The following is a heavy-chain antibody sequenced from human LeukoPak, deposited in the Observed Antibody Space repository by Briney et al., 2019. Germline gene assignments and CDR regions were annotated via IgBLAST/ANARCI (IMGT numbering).Heavy chain of an antibody. CDR3: AKRGRGGGEVAGYDC. CDR2: ISYDGSNK. Sequence: GGSLRLSCAASGLTFSSYAMHWVRQAPGKGLEWVAVISYDGSNKYYADSVKGRFTISRDNSKNTLYLQMNSLRAEDTAVYYCAKRGRGGGEVAGYDCWGQGTLVTVSS. CDR1: GLTFSSYA. D-gene: IGHD6-19*01. J-gene: IGHJ4*02. V-gene: IGHV3-30*18.